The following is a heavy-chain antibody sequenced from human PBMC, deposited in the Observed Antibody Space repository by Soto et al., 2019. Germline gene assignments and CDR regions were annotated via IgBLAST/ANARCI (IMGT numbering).Heavy chain of an antibody. CDR3: ARDRRTRITMVRGVIISGPYFDY. D-gene: IGHD3-10*01. Sequence: GGSLRLSCAASGFTFSSYWMSWVRQAPGKGLEWVANIKQDGSEKYYVDSVKGRFTISRDNAKNSLYLQMNSLRAEDTAVYYCARDRRTRITMVRGVIISGPYFDYWGQGTLVTVSS. J-gene: IGHJ4*02. V-gene: IGHV3-7*01. CDR1: GFTFSSYW. CDR2: IKQDGSEK.